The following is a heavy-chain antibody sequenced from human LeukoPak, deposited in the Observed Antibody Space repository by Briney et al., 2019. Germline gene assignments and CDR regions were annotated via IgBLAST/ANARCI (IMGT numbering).Heavy chain of an antibody. CDR1: GFTFSSYS. Sequence: GGSLRLSCAASGFTFSSYSMNWVRQAPGKGLEWVSSISSSSSSYIYYADSVKGRFTISRDNAKNSLYLQMNSLRAEDTAVYYCARDYYDSSGYAGPLTGDWGQGTLVTVSS. J-gene: IGHJ4*02. CDR2: ISSSSSSYI. V-gene: IGHV3-21*01. D-gene: IGHD3-22*01. CDR3: ARDYYDSSGYAGPLTGD.